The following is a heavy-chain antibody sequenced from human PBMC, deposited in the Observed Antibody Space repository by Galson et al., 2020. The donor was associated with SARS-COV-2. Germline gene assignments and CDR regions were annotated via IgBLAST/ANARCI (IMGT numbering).Heavy chain of an antibody. CDR3: ASELPGIAVADPMNNFDY. CDR2: ISYDGSNK. CDR1: GFTFSSYA. J-gene: IGHJ4*02. V-gene: IGHV3-30*04. D-gene: IGHD6-19*01. Sequence: GGSLRLSCAASGFTFSSYAMHWVRQAPGKGLEWVAVISYDGSNKYYADSVKGRFTISRDNSKNTLYLQMNSLRAEDTAVYYCASELPGIAVADPMNNFDYWGQGTLVTVSS.